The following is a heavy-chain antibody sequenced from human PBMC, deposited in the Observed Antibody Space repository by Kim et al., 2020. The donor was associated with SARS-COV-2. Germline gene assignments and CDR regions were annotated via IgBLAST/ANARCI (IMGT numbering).Heavy chain of an antibody. D-gene: IGHD6-13*01. V-gene: IGHV3-21*01. J-gene: IGHJ3*02. CDR3: ARSGQQLVEGAFDT. Sequence: ADSVKGRFTISRDNAKTSLYLRMNSPRGEDTAVYYCARSGQQLVEGAFDTWGQGTMVTVSS.